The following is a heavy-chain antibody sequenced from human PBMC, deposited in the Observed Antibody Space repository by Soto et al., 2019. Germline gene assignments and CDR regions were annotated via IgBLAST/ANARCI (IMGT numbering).Heavy chain of an antibody. CDR2: IYYSGST. J-gene: IGHJ4*02. V-gene: IGHV4-39*01. Sequence: PSETLSLTCTVSGGSISSSSYYWGWIRQPPGKGLEWIGSIYYSGSTYYNPSLKSRVTISVDTSKNQFSLKLSSVTAADTAVYYCARSNWGNFDYWGRGTLVTVSS. CDR3: ARSNWGNFDY. D-gene: IGHD7-27*01. CDR1: GGSISSSSYY.